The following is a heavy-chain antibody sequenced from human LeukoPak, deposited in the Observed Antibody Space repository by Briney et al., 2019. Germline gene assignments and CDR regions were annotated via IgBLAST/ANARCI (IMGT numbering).Heavy chain of an antibody. CDR3: ARKDDSCGYPFDY. J-gene: IGHJ4*02. D-gene: IGHD3-22*01. Sequence: PGRSLRLSCAASGFSFSSYAMHWVRQAPGRGLEWVAVISDDGSDKRYADSVKGRFTISRDNSKKTLYLQMNSPRPEDTALYFCARKDDSCGYPFDYWGQGTLVTVSP. V-gene: IGHV3-30-3*01. CDR1: GFSFSSYA. CDR2: ISDDGSDK.